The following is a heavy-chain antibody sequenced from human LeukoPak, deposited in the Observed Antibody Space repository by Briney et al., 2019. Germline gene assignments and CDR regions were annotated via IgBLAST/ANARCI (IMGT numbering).Heavy chain of an antibody. J-gene: IGHJ2*01. V-gene: IGHV3-21*01. D-gene: IGHD6-19*01. CDR3: AKDPGGSGWYFDL. CDR1: GFTFSSYS. Sequence: GGSLRLSCAASGFTFSSYSMNRVREASGKGLEWVSSICSSSSYIYYADSVKGRFTISRDNAKNSLYLQMNSLRAEDTAVYYCAKDPGGSGWYFDLWGRGTLVTVSS. CDR2: ICSSSSYI.